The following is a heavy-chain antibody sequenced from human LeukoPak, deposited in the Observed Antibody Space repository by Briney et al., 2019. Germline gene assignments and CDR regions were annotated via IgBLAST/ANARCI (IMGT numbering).Heavy chain of an antibody. V-gene: IGHV3-7*01. J-gene: IGHJ4*02. Sequence: GGSLRLSCAASGFSFSTYWTRWARQTPGKGLEWVANIKGDGSEINYVDSVKGRFTISRDNAKNSLSLQMNSLTADDTGVYYCAREGLPYSGDHWGQGTLVTVSS. CDR3: AREGLPYSGDH. CDR2: IKGDGSEI. CDR1: GFSFSTYW. D-gene: IGHD4-11*01.